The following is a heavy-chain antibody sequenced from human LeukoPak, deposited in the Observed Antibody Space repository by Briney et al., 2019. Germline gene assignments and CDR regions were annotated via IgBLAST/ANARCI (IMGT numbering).Heavy chain of an antibody. CDR1: GGSISSYY. D-gene: IGHD6-19*01. CDR2: IYYSGST. CDR3: ARSSGWLPDY. Sequence: SETLSLTCTVSGGSISSYYWSWIRQPPGKGPEWIGNIYYSGSTNYNPSLRSRVTMSVDTSKNQFSLKLSSVTAADTAVYYCARSSGWLPDYWGQGTLVTASS. J-gene: IGHJ4*02. V-gene: IGHV4-59*01.